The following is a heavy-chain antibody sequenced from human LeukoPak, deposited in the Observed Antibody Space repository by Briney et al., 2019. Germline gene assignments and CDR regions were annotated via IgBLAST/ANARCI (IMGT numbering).Heavy chain of an antibody. CDR1: GGTFSSYA. J-gene: IGHJ3*02. D-gene: IGHD3-10*01. CDR3: ASSLSYYNVGGAFDI. Sequence: GASVKVSCKASGGTFSSYAISWVRQAPGQGLEWMGRIIPILGIANYAQKFQGRVTITADKSTSTAYMELSSLRSEDTAVYYCASSLSYYNVGGAFDIRGQGTMVTVSS. V-gene: IGHV1-69*04. CDR2: IIPILGIA.